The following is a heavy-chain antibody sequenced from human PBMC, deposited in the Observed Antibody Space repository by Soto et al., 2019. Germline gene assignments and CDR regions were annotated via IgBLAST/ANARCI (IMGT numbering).Heavy chain of an antibody. Sequence: LSLTCPLSGGSIISDGYSWRWIHQPPGKGLEWIGYIYHSGSTYYNPSLKSRVTISVDRSKNQFSLKLSSVTAADTAVYYCARGKYYGSGTHYNWVDPWGQGTLVTGSS. J-gene: IGHJ5*02. D-gene: IGHD3-10*01. V-gene: IGHV4-30-2*01. CDR3: ARGKYYGSGTHYNWVDP. CDR1: GGSIISDGYS. CDR2: IYHSGST.